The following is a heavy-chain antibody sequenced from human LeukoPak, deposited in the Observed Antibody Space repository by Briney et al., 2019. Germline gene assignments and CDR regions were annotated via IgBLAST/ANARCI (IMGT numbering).Heavy chain of an antibody. CDR1: GFTFTSSA. V-gene: IGHV1-58*02. Sequence: SVKVSCKASGFTFTSSAMQWVRQARGQRLEWIGWIVVGSGNTNYAQKFQERVTITRDMSTSTAYMELSSLRSEDTAVYYCARGPGGRSGYYPLEDYYYYYYMDVWGKGTTVTVSS. J-gene: IGHJ6*03. CDR3: ARGPGGRSGYYPLEDYYYYYYMDV. CDR2: IVVGSGNT. D-gene: IGHD3-22*01.